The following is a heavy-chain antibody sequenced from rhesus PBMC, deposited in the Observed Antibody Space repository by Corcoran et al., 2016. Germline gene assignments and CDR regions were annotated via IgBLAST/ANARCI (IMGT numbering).Heavy chain of an antibody. J-gene: IGHJ6*01. CDR3: ARDGSNYNIWTKGGLDS. D-gene: IGHD3-3*01. CDR1: GGSFSGYY. V-gene: IGHV4-165*01. CDR2: ISGSSRST. Sequence: QVQLQASGPGLVKPSETLSLPCDVSGGSFSGYYWGWIRQPPGKGREWIGYISGSSRSTDYNPSLKSRVTISTDTSKNQFSLKRSSVTAADTAVYYCARDGSNYNIWTKGGLDSWGQGVVVTVSS.